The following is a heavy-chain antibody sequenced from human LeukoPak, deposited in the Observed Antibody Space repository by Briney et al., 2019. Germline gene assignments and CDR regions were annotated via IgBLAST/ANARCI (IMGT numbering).Heavy chain of an antibody. CDR3: ARRPYSDTSGRLSDV. CDR2: IGSSGSPT. J-gene: IGHJ6*02. CDR1: GFAFSSYN. Sequence: GGSLRLSCAASGFAFSSYNMNWVRQAPGKGLEWISYIGSSGSPTHYADSVRGRFTISRDDAKNSLYLQMNSLRDDDTALYYCARRPYSDTSGRLSDVWGQGTTVTVSS. V-gene: IGHV3-48*02. D-gene: IGHD3-22*01.